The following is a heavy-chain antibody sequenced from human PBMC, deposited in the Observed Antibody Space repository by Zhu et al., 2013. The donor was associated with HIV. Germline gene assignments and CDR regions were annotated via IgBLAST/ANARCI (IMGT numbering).Heavy chain of an antibody. J-gene: IGHJ6*03. V-gene: IGHV4-59*01. CDR2: IYYSGST. D-gene: IGHD6-6*01. CDR3: ARGLKMPQLYYYYYYMDV. CDR1: GGSISSYY. Sequence: VQLQESGPGLVKPSETLSLTCTVSGGSISSYYWSWIRQPPGKGLEWIGYIYYSGSTNYNPSLKSRVTISVDTSKNQFSLRLSSVTAADTAVYYCARGLKMPQLYYYYYYMDVWGKGTTVTVSS.